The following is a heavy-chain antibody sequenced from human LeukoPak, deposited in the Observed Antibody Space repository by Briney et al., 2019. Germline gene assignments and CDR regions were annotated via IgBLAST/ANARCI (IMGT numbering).Heavy chain of an antibody. Sequence: PSETLSLTCTVSLGSVKNYYWSWIRQPAGKGLEWIGRIYQSGTTYYSPSLKSRVTMSIDTSKNQFSLHLSPVTAADTGTYYCARVFGGNSLDHWGQGTLVIVSS. V-gene: IGHV4-4*07. D-gene: IGHD4-23*01. CDR1: LGSVKNYY. CDR3: ARVFGGNSLDH. J-gene: IGHJ4*02. CDR2: IYQSGTT.